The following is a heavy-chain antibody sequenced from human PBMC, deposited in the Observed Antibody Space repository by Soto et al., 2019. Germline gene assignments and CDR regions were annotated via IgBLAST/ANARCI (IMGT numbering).Heavy chain of an antibody. D-gene: IGHD2-2*01. V-gene: IGHV4-39*01. CDR3: ARQVVVPAADNGEGDWFDP. J-gene: IGHJ5*02. CDR2: IYYSGST. Sequence: PSETLSLTCTVSGGSISSSSYYWGWIRQPPGKGLEWIGSIYYSGSTYYNPSLKSRVTISVDTSKNQFSLKLSSVTAADTAVYYCARQVVVPAADNGEGDWFDPWGQGTLVTVPS. CDR1: GGSISSSSYY.